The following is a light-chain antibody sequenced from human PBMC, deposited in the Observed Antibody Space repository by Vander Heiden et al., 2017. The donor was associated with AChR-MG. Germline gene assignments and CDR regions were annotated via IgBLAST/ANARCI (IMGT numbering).Light chain of an antibody. CDR3: QQYNNYSPT. CDR2: KAS. J-gene: IGKJ1*01. Sequence: IPLTPSPSTLSASVGERVTITGRARQSISTYLAWYQHKPGKAPKVLIYKASSVGSGVPSRFSGSGSGTEFTLTISSLQPDDFATYYCQQYNNYSPTFGQGTKVEI. V-gene: IGKV1-5*03. CDR1: QSISTY.